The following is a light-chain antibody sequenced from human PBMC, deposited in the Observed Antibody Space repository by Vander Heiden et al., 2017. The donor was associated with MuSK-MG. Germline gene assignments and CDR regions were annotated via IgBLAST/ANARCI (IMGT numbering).Light chain of an antibody. Sequence: QSALTQPPSASGSPGQSVPISCTGTSSDVGGYNFVSWYQQHPANPHNLMFSEVSKRPAGVPDRFSASRSGNTASPTVSGRKAEEEADYYCTSDGSSNSWVFGGGTKLTVL. J-gene: IGLJ3*02. CDR1: SSDVGGYNF. CDR2: EVS. CDR3: TSDGSSNSWV. V-gene: IGLV2-8*01.